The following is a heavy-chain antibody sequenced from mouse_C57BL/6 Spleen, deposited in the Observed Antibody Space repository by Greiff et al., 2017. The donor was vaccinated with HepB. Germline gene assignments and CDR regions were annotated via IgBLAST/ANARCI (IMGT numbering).Heavy chain of an antibody. CDR2: INPNNGGT. CDR1: GYTFTDYN. J-gene: IGHJ2*01. V-gene: IGHV1-18*01. D-gene: IGHD6-1*01. CDR3: ARRTANGGFDY. Sequence: EVQLQQSGPELVKPGASVKIPCKASGYTFTDYNMDWVKQSHGKSLEWIGDINPNNGGTIYNQKFKGKATLTVDKSSSTAYMELRSLTSEDTAVYYCARRTANGGFDYWGQGTTLTVSS.